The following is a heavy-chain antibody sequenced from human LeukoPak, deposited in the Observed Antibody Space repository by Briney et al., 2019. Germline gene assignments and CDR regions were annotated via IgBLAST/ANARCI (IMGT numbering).Heavy chain of an antibody. V-gene: IGHV1-3*01. Sequence: ASVKVSCKASGYRFTTYGIHWVRHAPGQRLEWMGWINAGNGYTRDSQKLQGRVAITRDTSASTIYMEVSSLRSEDTAVYYCARERESGSYDSSGPYSFDYWGQGTLVTVSS. CDR1: GYRFTTYG. CDR3: ARERESGSYDSSGPYSFDY. CDR2: INAGNGYT. D-gene: IGHD3-22*01. J-gene: IGHJ4*02.